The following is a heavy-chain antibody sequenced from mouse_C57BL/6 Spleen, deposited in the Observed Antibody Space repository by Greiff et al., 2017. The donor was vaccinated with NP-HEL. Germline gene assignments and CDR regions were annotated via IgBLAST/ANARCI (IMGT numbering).Heavy chain of an antibody. V-gene: IGHV3-6*01. Sequence: EVQLQESGPGLVKPSQSLSLTCSVTGYSITSGYYWNWIRQFPGNKLEWMGYISYDGSNNYNPSLKNRISITRDTSKNQFFLKLNSVTTEDTATYYCAREAYGYDGYWYFDVWGTGTTVTVSS. CDR1: GYSITSGYY. J-gene: IGHJ1*03. D-gene: IGHD2-2*01. CDR3: AREAYGYDGYWYFDV. CDR2: ISYDGSN.